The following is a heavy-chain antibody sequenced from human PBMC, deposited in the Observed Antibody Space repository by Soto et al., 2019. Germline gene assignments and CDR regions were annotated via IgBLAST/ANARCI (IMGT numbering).Heavy chain of an antibody. J-gene: IGHJ4*02. CDR3: AREWAGGNYPYYFDY. V-gene: IGHV4-30-4*01. CDR1: GGSISSGDYY. Sequence: SETLSLTCTVSGGSISSGDYYWSWIRQPPGKSLEWIGYIYYSGSTYYNPSLKSRVTISVDTSKNQFSLKLSSVTAADTAVYYCAREWAGGNYPYYFDYWGQGTLVTVSS. CDR2: IYYSGST. D-gene: IGHD4-4*01.